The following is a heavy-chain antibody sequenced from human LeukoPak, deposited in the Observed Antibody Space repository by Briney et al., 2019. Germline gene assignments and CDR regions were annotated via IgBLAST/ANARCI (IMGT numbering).Heavy chain of an antibody. Sequence: GGSLRLSCAASGFAFDGFGMHWVRQAPGKGLEWVSFISGDGSVTYYTDSLKGRFTVSRDNSENSLYLQMGSLRAEDTALYYCGKDGPVISYWGQGTVVTVSS. V-gene: IGHV3-43*02. CDR1: GFAFDGFG. CDR2: ISGDGSVT. J-gene: IGHJ4*02. D-gene: IGHD2-21*01. CDR3: GKDGPVISY.